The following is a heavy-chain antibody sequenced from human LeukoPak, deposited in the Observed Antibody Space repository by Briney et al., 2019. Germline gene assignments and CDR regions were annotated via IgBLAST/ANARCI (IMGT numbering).Heavy chain of an antibody. CDR3: PRDSTGGATFDY. J-gene: IGHJ4*02. CDR2: ISYDGSNK. V-gene: IGHV3-30-3*01. D-gene: IGHD1-26*01. Sequence: GGSLRLSCAASGFTFSSYAMHWVRQAPGKGLEWVAVISYDGSNKYYADSVKGRFTISRDNSKNTLYLQMNSLRAEDTAVYYCPRDSTGGATFDYWGQGTLVTVSS. CDR1: GFTFSSYA.